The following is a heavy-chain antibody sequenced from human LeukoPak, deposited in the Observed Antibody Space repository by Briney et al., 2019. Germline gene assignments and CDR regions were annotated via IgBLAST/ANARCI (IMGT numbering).Heavy chain of an antibody. Sequence: GGSLRLSCAASGFTFSSYSMNWVRQAPGKGLEWVSAISGSGGSTYYADSVKGRFTISRDNSKNTLYLQMNSLRAEGTAVYYCAKDRRRPDFDYWGQGTLVTVSS. J-gene: IGHJ4*02. CDR3: AKDRRRPDFDY. V-gene: IGHV3-23*01. CDR1: GFTFSSYS. CDR2: ISGSGGST.